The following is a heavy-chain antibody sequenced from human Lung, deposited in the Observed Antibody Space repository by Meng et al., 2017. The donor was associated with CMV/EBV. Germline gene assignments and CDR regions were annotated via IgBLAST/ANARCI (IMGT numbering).Heavy chain of an antibody. D-gene: IGHD2-21*02. J-gene: IGHJ4*02. CDR1: GGSICSRNW. CDR3: ARVVTALWGYYFDY. Sequence: QWQREGSAPGRGKPSGPLSLTCAFVGGSICSRNWGSGVRQPPGKGLECIGEIYHSGSTNYNPSLKSRVTISVDKSKTQFSLKLSSVTAADTAVYYCARVVTALWGYYFDYWGQGTLVTVSS. V-gene: IGHV4-4*02. CDR2: IYHSGST.